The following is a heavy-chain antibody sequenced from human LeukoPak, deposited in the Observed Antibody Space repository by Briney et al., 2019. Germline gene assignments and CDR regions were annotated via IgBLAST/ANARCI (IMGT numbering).Heavy chain of an antibody. Sequence: SETLSLTCSVSDDSFNHYYWSWIRQPAGKGLQWIGRIYTDGGTDYNPSLKGRVTMSVDTSKNQFSLRLTSVTAADTAVYYCARESRVFIRDGYYLDSWGQGTLVTVSS. CDR3: ARESRVFIRDGYYLDS. D-gene: IGHD3-22*01. CDR1: DDSFNHYY. J-gene: IGHJ4*02. V-gene: IGHV4-4*07. CDR2: IYTDGGT.